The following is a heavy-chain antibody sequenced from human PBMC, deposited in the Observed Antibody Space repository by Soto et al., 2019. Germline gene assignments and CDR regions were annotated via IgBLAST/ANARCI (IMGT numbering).Heavy chain of an antibody. V-gene: IGHV5-51*01. CDR2: IFPGDSDT. D-gene: IGHD2-2*01. CDR1: GYNFANYW. Sequence: GESLKISCKGSGYNFANYWIGWVRQMPGKGLEWMGMIFPGDSDTKNSPSLQGQITMSVDKSDSSAYLQWRSLKASDTAMYYCARLYCSSTSCHHYYFYGMDVWGQGTTVTVSS. J-gene: IGHJ6*02. CDR3: ARLYCSSTSCHHYYFYGMDV.